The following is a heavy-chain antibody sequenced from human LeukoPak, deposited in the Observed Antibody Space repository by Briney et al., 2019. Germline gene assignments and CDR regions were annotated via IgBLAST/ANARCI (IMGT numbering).Heavy chain of an antibody. Sequence: GGSLRLSCAASGFTFSGYSMNWVRQAPGKGLEWVSSISSSSSYIYYADSVKGRFTISRDNAKNSLYLQMNSLRAEDTAVYYCARDFAAINWFDPWGQGTLVTVSS. CDR2: ISSSSSYI. V-gene: IGHV3-21*01. CDR3: ARDFAAINWFDP. CDR1: GFTFSGYS. D-gene: IGHD5-18*01. J-gene: IGHJ5*02.